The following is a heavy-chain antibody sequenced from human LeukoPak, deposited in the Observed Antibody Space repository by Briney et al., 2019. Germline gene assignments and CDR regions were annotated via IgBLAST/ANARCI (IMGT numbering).Heavy chain of an antibody. D-gene: IGHD2-2*01. CDR2: IYYSGST. CDR1: GGSISSYY. CDR3: ARVFDEKSRPFPYYYYYGMDV. V-gene: IGHV4-59*01. Sequence: SETLSLTCTVSGGSISSYYWSWIRQPPGKGLEWIGYIYYSGSTNYNPSLKSRVTISVDTSKNQFSLKLSSVTAADTAVYYCARVFDEKSRPFPYYYYYGMDVWGQGTTVTVSS. J-gene: IGHJ6*02.